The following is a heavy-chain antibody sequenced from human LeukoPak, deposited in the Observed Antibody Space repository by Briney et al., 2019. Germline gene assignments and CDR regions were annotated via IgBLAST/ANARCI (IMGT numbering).Heavy chain of an antibody. CDR2: ITNSGGAT. D-gene: IGHD1-26*01. V-gene: IGHV3-23*03. Sequence: GGSLRLSCAASGLTFSNYAMNWVRQTPGKGLEWVSVITNSGGATHYADSVKGRFTISRENSKNTLYLQMNSLRIEDSAVYYCAKGEHDTYSLSFDYWGRGTLVTVSS. CDR3: AKGEHDTYSLSFDY. J-gene: IGHJ4*02. CDR1: GLTFSNYA.